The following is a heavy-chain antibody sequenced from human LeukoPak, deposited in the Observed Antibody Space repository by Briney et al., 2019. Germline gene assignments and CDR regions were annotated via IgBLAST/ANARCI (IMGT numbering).Heavy chain of an antibody. V-gene: IGHV4-34*01. D-gene: IGHD1-26*01. Sequence: SETLSLTCAVYGASLHGHYWSWIRQSPGKGLEWIGEGSDRGGTKFNPSLKGRVTISADPSKNQFSLNLYSVTAADTAVYHCVMNGQSGFSFDPWGQGTLVTVSS. CDR2: GSDRGGT. CDR1: GASLHGHY. J-gene: IGHJ5*02. CDR3: VMNGQSGFSFDP.